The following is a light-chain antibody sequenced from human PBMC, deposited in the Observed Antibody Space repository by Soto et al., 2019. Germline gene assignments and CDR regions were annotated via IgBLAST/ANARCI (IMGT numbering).Light chain of an antibody. V-gene: IGKV1-39*01. CDR2: SAS. CDR3: QQSYSNPFT. J-gene: IGKJ5*01. Sequence: DIQMTQSPYSLSASLGDSVTITCRASQNIRTYLNWYQQKPGRAPKLLIHSASALQSGVPSRFSGSGSGTEFTLTMSGLQPEDFETYYCQQSYSNPFTFGQGTRLEIK. CDR1: QNIRTY.